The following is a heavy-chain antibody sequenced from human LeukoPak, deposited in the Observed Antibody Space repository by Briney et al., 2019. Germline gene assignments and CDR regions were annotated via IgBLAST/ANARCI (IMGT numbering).Heavy chain of an antibody. D-gene: IGHD3-3*01. J-gene: IGHJ4*02. V-gene: IGHV4-4*07. Sequence: SETLSLTCTVSGASISSYYWSWIRQPAGRGLEWIGRIYSSGSANYNPSLKSRVSMSVDTSKHQFSLRLSSVTAADTAVYYCARQMFWSGYYVYWGQGTLVTVSS. CDR2: IYSSGSA. CDR3: ARQMFWSGYYVY. CDR1: GASISSYY.